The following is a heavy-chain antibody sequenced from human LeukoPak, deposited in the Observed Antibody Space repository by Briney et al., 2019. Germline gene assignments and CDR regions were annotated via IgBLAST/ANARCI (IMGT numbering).Heavy chain of an antibody. Sequence: ASVKVSCKASGYTFTDYNIHWVRQAPGQGLEWMGWINPNSGGTNYAQKFQGRVTMTRDTSISTAYMELSRLRSDDTAVYYCARDMEYQLPQQGSYYYYMDVWGKGTTVTVSS. J-gene: IGHJ6*03. CDR2: INPNSGGT. CDR1: GYTFTDYN. V-gene: IGHV1-2*02. CDR3: ARDMEYQLPQQGSYYYYMDV. D-gene: IGHD2-2*01.